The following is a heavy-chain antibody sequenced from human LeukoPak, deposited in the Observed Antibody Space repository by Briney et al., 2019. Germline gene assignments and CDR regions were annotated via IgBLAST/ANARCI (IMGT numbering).Heavy chain of an antibody. V-gene: IGHV1-69*06. CDR3: ARDSREVLLWFGEFSP. D-gene: IGHD3-10*01. J-gene: IGHJ5*02. Sequence: SVKVSCKVSGYTLTELSVHWVRQAPGKGLEWMGGIIPMFGTAKYAQKFQGRVTITADKSTSTAYMELRSLRSDDTAVYYCARDSREVLLWFGEFSPWGQGTLVTVSS. CDR2: IIPMFGTA. CDR1: GYTLTELS.